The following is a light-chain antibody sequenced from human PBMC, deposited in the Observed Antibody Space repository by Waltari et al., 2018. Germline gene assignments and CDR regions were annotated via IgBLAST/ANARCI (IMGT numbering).Light chain of an antibody. Sequence: QSVLTQPPSASGTPGQRVTISCSGSSSNIGSNTVNWYQQLPGPSPQLLIYGGNQRPSGVPDRFSGSKSGTSASLAIGGLQSDDEADYYCAAWDDSLIGVAFGGGTRLTVL. V-gene: IGLV1-44*01. CDR3: AAWDDSLIGVA. CDR2: GGN. CDR1: SSNIGSNT. J-gene: IGLJ2*01.